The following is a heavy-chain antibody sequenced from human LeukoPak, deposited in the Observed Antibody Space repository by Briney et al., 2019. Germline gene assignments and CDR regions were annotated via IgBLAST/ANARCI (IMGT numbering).Heavy chain of an antibody. Sequence: GGSLRLSCAASGFTVSSNYMSWVRQAPGKGLEWVSVIYSGGSTYYADSVKGRFTISRDNSKSTLYLQMNSLRAEDTAVYYCARDRRHYDSSGYYYVNWFDPWGQGTLVTVSS. D-gene: IGHD3-22*01. J-gene: IGHJ5*02. CDR3: ARDRRHYDSSGYYYVNWFDP. CDR2: IYSGGST. V-gene: IGHV3-53*01. CDR1: GFTVSSNY.